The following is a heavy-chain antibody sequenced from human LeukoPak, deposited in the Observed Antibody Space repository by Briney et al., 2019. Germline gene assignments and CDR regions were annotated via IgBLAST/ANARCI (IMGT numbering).Heavy chain of an antibody. CDR1: GFTFSSYG. D-gene: IGHD6-19*01. CDR2: IWYDGSNK. Sequence: GGSLRLSCAAYGFTFSSYGMPWVRQAPGKGLEWVAVIWYDGSNKYYADSVKGRFTISRDNSKNTLYLQMNSLRAEDTAVYYCARDQEVAVAGTGDIWGQGTMVTVSS. J-gene: IGHJ3*02. V-gene: IGHV3-33*01. CDR3: ARDQEVAVAGTGDI.